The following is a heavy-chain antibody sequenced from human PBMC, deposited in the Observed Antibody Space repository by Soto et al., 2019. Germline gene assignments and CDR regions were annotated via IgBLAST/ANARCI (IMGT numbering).Heavy chain of an antibody. J-gene: IGHJ5*01. Sequence: ASVKVSCKASGYTFTSYGINWVRQARGRGLEWMGWINPANGNTKYSQQFQGRVIIDRDTSASTAYMELSSLRPEDTAVYYCARGGYFDSSNYLASWGLGPRVPVS. CDR3: ARGGYFDSSNYLAS. CDR2: INPANGNT. CDR1: GYTFTSYG. D-gene: IGHD3-22*01. V-gene: IGHV1-3*01.